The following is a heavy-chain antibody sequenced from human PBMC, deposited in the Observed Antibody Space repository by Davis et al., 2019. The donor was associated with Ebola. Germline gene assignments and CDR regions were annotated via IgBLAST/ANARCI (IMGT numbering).Heavy chain of an antibody. J-gene: IGHJ6*02. CDR1: GFPFSVYF. V-gene: IGHV4-39*01. Sequence: ESLKISCAASGFPFSVYFMDWVRLTPGKGLEWIGSIYYSGSTYYNPSLKSRVTISVDTSKNQFSLKLSSVTAADTAVYYCARQGSGWRNYGMDVWGQGTTVTVSS. CDR2: IYYSGST. D-gene: IGHD6-19*01. CDR3: ARQGSGWRNYGMDV.